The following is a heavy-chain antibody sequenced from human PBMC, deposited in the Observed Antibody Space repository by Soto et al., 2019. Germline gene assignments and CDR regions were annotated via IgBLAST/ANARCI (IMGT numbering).Heavy chain of an antibody. CDR1: GYTLTTYT. Sequence: ASVKVSCKASGYTLTTYTMHWVCQAPGQRLEWMGWINAGNGNTQYSQKFQGRVTITADESTSTAYMELSSLRSEDTAVYYCARAVAGGVYYYYGMDVWGQGTTVTVSS. V-gene: IGHV1-3*01. CDR2: INAGNGNT. D-gene: IGHD6-19*01. CDR3: ARAVAGGVYYYYGMDV. J-gene: IGHJ6*02.